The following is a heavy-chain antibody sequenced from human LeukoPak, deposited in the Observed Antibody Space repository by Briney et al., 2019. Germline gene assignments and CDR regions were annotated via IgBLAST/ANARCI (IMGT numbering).Heavy chain of an antibody. Sequence: ASVKVSCKASGYTFTGYYMHWVRQAPGQGLEWMGWINPNSGGTNYAQKFQGRVTMTRDTSISTAYMELSRLRSDDMAVYYCVKESRYSYGYGIDYWGQGTLVTVSS. D-gene: IGHD5-18*01. CDR1: GYTFTGYY. J-gene: IGHJ4*02. CDR2: INPNSGGT. CDR3: VKESRYSYGYGIDY. V-gene: IGHV1-2*02.